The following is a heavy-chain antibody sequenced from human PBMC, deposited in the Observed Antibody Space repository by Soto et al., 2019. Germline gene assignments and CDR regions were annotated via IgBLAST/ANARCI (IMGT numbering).Heavy chain of an antibody. V-gene: IGHV4-4*02. CDR1: GGSIISGTW. D-gene: IGHD2-2*01. CDR2: IYHSGSP. Sequence: KASETLSLTCAVSGGSIISGTWWSLVRQPPGRGLEWIGEIYHSGSPNYNPSLKSRVAMSVDNSKNLFSLRLSSVTAADSALYYCARRVPAATNWFDPWGQGTLVTVSS. CDR3: ARRVPAATNWFDP. J-gene: IGHJ5*02.